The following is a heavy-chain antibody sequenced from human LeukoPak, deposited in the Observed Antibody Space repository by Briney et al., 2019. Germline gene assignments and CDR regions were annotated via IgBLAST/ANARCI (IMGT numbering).Heavy chain of an antibody. J-gene: IGHJ4*02. V-gene: IGHV4-59*08. CDR3: ARMILLLGDVLTVPPRGFDY. D-gene: IGHD3-9*01. CDR2: ISYSGST. CDR1: GGSISSYS. Sequence: SETLSLTCTVSGGSISSYSWSWIRQPPGKGLEWIGYISYSGSTKYNPSLKSRVTMSVDTSKNQFSLKLSSVTAADTAVYYCARMILLLGDVLTVPPRGFDYWGQGTLVTVSS.